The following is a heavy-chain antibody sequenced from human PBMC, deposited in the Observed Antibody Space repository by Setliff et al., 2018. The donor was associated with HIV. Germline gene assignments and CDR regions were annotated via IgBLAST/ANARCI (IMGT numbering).Heavy chain of an antibody. V-gene: IGHV1-8*01. CDR1: GHTFTNVD. J-gene: IGHJ6*04. CDR2: MNPNTGVS. Sequence: ASVKVSCKASGHTFTNVDIHWLRRATGQGLEWMGWMNPNTGVSGYAPKFQARVTMTRDTSISTAYMELGSLTSEDTAVYYCARGKGVGGVVITGGLDVWGKGTTVTVSS. CDR3: ARGKGVGGVVITGGLDV. D-gene: IGHD3-10*01.